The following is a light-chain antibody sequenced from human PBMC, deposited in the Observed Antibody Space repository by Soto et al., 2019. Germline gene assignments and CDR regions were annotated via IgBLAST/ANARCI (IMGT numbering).Light chain of an antibody. Sequence: QSALTQPASVSGSPGQSITISCTGTSSDVGGFDYVSWYQQHPGKAPKLMISEVNNRPSGVPDRFSGSKSGNTASLTISGLQAEDEADYYCCSYAGSYTHVFGTGTKLTVL. CDR3: CSYAGSYTHV. CDR1: SSDVGGFDY. V-gene: IGLV2-14*01. J-gene: IGLJ1*01. CDR2: EVN.